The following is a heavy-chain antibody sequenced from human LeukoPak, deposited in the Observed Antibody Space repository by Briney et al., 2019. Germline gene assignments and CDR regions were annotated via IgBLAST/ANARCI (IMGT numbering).Heavy chain of an antibody. J-gene: IGHJ4*02. V-gene: IGHV4-34*01. CDR3: ATSPVGEDRSSTSCYPATSGYRRGGFDY. CDR2: INHSGST. D-gene: IGHD2-2*01. CDR1: GGSFSGYY. Sequence: PSETLSLTCAVYGGSFSGYYWSWIRQPPGKGLEWIGEINHSGSTNYNPSLKSRVTISVDTSKNLFSLKLSSVTAADTAVYYCATSPVGEDRSSTSCYPATSGYRRGGFDYWGQGTPVTVSS.